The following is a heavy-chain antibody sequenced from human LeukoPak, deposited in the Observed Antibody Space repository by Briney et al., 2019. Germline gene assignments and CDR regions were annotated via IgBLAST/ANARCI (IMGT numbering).Heavy chain of an antibody. CDR2: INHSGSA. Sequence: SETLSLTCAVYGGSFSGYYWSWIRQPPGKGLEWIGEINHSGSANYNPSLKSRVTISVDTSKNQFSLKLSSVTAADTAVYYCASQNVAETAPHFDYWGQGTLVTVSS. V-gene: IGHV4-34*01. CDR3: ASQNVAETAPHFDY. D-gene: IGHD2-21*02. CDR1: GGSFSGYY. J-gene: IGHJ4*02.